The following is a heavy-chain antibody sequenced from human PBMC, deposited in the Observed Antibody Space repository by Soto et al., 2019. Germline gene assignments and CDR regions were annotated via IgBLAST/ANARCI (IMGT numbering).Heavy chain of an antibody. D-gene: IGHD1-26*01. CDR2: ISGTSLYK. CDR1: GFDFSKYY. V-gene: IGHV3-11*05. J-gene: IGHJ5*02. Sequence: QVHLVESGGGLVKSGGSLRLSCEASGFDFSKYYMTWVRQAPGKGLEWLAYISGTSLYKDHADSVKGRFTISRDNAKKSLFLEMNSLRDEDTAVYFCARDRQFYEDGSGLDLWGQGAQVTVSS. CDR3: ARDRQFYEDGSGLDL.